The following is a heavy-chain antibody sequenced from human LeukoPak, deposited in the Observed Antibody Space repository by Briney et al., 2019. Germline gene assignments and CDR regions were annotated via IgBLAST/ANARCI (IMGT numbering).Heavy chain of an antibody. J-gene: IGHJ4*02. Sequence: GGSLRLSCAASGFTFSGSALHWVRQASGKGLEWVGRIRSTANGYATAYAASVKGRFTISRDDSKNTAYLQMDSLKTEDTAVYYCTGNYYGSGSYSSDYWGQGTLVTVSS. V-gene: IGHV3-73*01. CDR3: TGNYYGSGSYSSDY. CDR2: IRSTANGYAT. D-gene: IGHD3-10*01. CDR1: GFTFSGSA.